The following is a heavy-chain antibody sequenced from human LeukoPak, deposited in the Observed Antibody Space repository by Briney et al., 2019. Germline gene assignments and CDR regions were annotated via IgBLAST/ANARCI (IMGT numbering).Heavy chain of an antibody. Sequence: SGTLSLTCAVSGGSLSSSNWWSWVRQPPGKGLEWIGEIYHSGSTNYNPSLKRRVTISGETSKNKFSLKLSSVPAADTAVYYCARGVRTGIAVAGTDYYYMDVWGKGTTVTVSS. V-gene: IGHV4-4*02. D-gene: IGHD6-19*01. CDR3: ARGVRTGIAVAGTDYYYMDV. CDR2: IYHSGST. J-gene: IGHJ6*03. CDR1: GGSLSSSNW.